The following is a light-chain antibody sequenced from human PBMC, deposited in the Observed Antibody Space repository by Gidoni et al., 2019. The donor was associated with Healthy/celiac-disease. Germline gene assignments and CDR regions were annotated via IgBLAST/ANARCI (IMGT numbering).Light chain of an antibody. J-gene: IGLJ2*01. CDR3: QAWDSSTVV. Sequence: SYELTQPPSVSVAPGQTASITCSGDKLGDKYACWYQQKPGQSPVLDIYQDSKRTSGIPERFSGSNSGNTATLTISGTQAMDEADYYCQAWDSSTVVFGGGTKLTVL. V-gene: IGLV3-1*01. CDR2: QDS. CDR1: KLGDKY.